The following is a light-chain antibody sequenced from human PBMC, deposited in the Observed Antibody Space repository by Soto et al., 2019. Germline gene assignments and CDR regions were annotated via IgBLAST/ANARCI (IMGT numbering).Light chain of an antibody. J-gene: IGKJ4*01. CDR1: QSVSIY. CDR2: DAS. Sequence: ETVLTQSPATLSLSPGERATLSCRASQSVSIYLAWYQQRPGQAPRLLIYDASNRATGIPARFSGSGSGTDFTLPISSLEPEDFAVYYCQQRMNWPPLTFGGGTKVEIK. V-gene: IGKV3-11*01. CDR3: QQRMNWPPLT.